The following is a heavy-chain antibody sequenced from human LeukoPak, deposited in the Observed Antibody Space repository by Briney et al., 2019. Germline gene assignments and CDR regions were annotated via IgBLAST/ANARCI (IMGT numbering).Heavy chain of an antibody. Sequence: LPGGSLRLSCAASGFTFSSYAMSWVRQAPGKGLEWVSAISGCGGSTYYADSVKGRFTISRDNSKNTLYLQMNSLRAEDTAVYYCAKDLPSNKNYYGMDVWGQGTTVAVSS. CDR3: AKDLPSNKNYYGMDV. V-gene: IGHV3-23*01. J-gene: IGHJ6*02. D-gene: IGHD2/OR15-2a*01. CDR2: ISGCGGST. CDR1: GFTFSSYA.